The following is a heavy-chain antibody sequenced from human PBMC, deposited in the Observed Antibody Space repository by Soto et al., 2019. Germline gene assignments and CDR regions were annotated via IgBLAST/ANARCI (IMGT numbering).Heavy chain of an antibody. CDR2: ISGSGGST. V-gene: IGHV3-23*01. D-gene: IGHD3-22*01. CDR1: GFTFSSYA. J-gene: IGHJ5*02. CDR3: AKVSGRDSSGYYFIPSWFAP. Sequence: VGSHRLSCAASGFTFSSYAMSWVRQAPGKGLEWVSAISGSGGSTYYADSVKGRFTISRDNSKNTLYLQMNSLRAEDTAVYYWAKVSGRDSSGYYFIPSWFAPWGQGTLVPVSS.